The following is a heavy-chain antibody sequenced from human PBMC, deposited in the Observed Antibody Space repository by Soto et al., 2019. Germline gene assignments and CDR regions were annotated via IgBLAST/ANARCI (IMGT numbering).Heavy chain of an antibody. CDR3: AREGNLGRWIQPLDS. J-gene: IGHJ4*02. V-gene: IGHV4-61*03. CDR2: IHYNGNT. Sequence: PSETLCLTWTVAGGSISSSSDCWSWIRQPPGKGLEWIGNIHYNGNTKYSPSLKSRVTMSVDTSKNHFSLKLISVTTADTAVYFCAREGNLGRWIQPLDSWGQGTLVTVSS. D-gene: IGHD2-2*03. CDR1: GGSISSSSDC.